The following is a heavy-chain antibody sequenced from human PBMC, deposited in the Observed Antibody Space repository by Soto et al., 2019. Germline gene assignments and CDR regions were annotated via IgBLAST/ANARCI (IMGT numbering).Heavy chain of an antibody. D-gene: IGHD5-18*01. Sequence: SETLSLTCAVSGGSISSSNWWSWVRQSPGKGLEWIGEIYHSGSTNYNPSLKSRVTISVDKSKNQFSLKLSSVTAADTAVYYCASMRGYSYGKYFDYWGQGTLVTVSS. J-gene: IGHJ4*02. V-gene: IGHV4-4*02. CDR2: IYHSGST. CDR1: GGSISSSNW. CDR3: ASMRGYSYGKYFDY.